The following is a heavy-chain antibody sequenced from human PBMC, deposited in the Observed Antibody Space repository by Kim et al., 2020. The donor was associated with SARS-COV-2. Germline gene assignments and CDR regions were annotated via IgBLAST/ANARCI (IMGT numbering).Heavy chain of an antibody. J-gene: IGHJ3*02. CDR3: ARIRFLEWLLYFDAFDI. Sequence: LKSRVTISVDTSKNQFSLKLSSVTAADTAVYYCARIRFLEWLLYFDAFDIWGQGTMVTVSS. D-gene: IGHD3-3*01. V-gene: IGHV4-39*01.